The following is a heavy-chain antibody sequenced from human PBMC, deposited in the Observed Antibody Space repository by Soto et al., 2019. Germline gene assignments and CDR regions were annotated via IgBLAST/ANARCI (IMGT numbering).Heavy chain of an antibody. CDR1: GGTFNVYT. J-gene: IGHJ3*02. CDR2: FIPMLAIT. CDR3: ALGSWSGETFDI. V-gene: IGHV1-69*02. Sequence: QVQLVQSGAAVKKPGSSVKVSCKASGGTFNVYTIIWVRQAPGQGLEWMGRFIPMLAITNYAQRFQGRVTLTADTSTTTAYMELSSLTSEDTAVYYCALGSWSGETFDIWGQGTLVTVSS. D-gene: IGHD6-13*01.